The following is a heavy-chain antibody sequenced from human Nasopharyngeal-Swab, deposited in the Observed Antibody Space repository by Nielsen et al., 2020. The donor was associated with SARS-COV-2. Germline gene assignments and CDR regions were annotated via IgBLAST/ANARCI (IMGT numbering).Heavy chain of an antibody. D-gene: IGHD3-16*01. J-gene: IGHJ6*02. CDR3: ARGASIYYYYYGMDV. CDR2: INPNSGGT. V-gene: IGHV1-2*04. Sequence: ASVKVSCKASGYTFTGYYMHWVRQAPGQGLEWMGWINPNSGGTNYAQKSQGWVTMTRDTSISTAYMELSRLRSDDTAVYYCARGASIYYYYYGMDVWGQGTTVTVSS. CDR1: GYTFTGYY.